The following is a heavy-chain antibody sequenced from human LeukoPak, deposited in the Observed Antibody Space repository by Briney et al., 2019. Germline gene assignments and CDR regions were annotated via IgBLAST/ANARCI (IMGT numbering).Heavy chain of an antibody. V-gene: IGHV3-33*06. Sequence: PGRSLRLSCAASGFTFSSYGMHWVRQAPGKGLEWVAVLWYDGSNKYYADSVKGRFTISRDNSKNTLHLQMNSLRAEDTAVYYCAKGSYDSSGYYWDYWGQGTLVTVSS. CDR1: GFTFSSYG. CDR3: AKGSYDSSGYYWDY. CDR2: LWYDGSNK. D-gene: IGHD3-22*01. J-gene: IGHJ4*02.